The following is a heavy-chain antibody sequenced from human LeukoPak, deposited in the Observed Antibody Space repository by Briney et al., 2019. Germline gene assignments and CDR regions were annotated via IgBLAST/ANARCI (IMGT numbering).Heavy chain of an antibody. CDR1: GFTFSSYA. D-gene: IGHD4-23*01. CDR2: IRFDGSNT. J-gene: IGHJ4*02. CDR3: ARDETPYY. Sequence: PGGSLRLSCAASGFTFSSYAMNWVRQAPGKGLEWVAFIRFDGSNTYYADSVKGRFTISRDNAKNSLSLQMNSLRAEDTAVYYCARDETPYYWGQGTLVTVSS. V-gene: IGHV3-30*02.